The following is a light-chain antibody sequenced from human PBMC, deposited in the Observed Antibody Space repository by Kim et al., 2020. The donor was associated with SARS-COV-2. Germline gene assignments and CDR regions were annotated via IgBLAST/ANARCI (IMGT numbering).Light chain of an antibody. J-gene: IGKJ4*01. V-gene: IGKV3-15*01. CDR3: QQYNDWPLLT. Sequence: SPGESVPLSRMASQSVRNNLAWYQQRPGQAPSLLIYGASTRATDISARFSGSGSGTEFTLTIRSLQSEDFAVYYCQQYNDWPLLTFGGGTTVDIK. CDR1: QSVRNN. CDR2: GAS.